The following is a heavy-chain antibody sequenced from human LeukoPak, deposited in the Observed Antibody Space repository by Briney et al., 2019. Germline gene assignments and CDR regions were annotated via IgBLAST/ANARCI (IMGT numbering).Heavy chain of an antibody. J-gene: IGHJ6*02. D-gene: IGHD3-10*01. CDR1: GFTFSSHW. V-gene: IGHV3-74*01. Sequence: GGSLRLSCAASGFTFSSHWMHWARQAPGKGLVWVSGISDDGRSTNYADSVKGRFTISRDNSKNTLYLQMNSLRDDDTAVYYCAKDVRSWFYGMDVWGQGTTVTVSS. CDR3: AKDVRSWFYGMDV. CDR2: ISDDGRST.